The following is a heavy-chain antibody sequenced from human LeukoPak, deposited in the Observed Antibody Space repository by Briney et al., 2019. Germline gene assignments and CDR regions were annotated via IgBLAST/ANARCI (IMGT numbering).Heavy chain of an antibody. CDR1: GFTVCSNY. V-gene: IGHV3-21*01. CDR2: ISSSSSYI. CDR3: ARDMRDSSSWYVGSHAFDI. J-gene: IGHJ3*02. D-gene: IGHD6-13*01. Sequence: GGSLRLSCAASGFTVCSNYMSWVRQAPGKGLEWVSSISSSSSYIYYADSVKGRFTISRDNAKNSLYLQMNSLRAEDTAVYYCARDMRDSSSWYVGSHAFDIWGQGTMVTVSS.